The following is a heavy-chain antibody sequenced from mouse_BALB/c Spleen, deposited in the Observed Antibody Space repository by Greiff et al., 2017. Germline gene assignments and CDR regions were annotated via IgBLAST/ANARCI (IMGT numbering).Heavy chain of an antibody. CDR3: AIYYDHVEGFAY. Sequence: VQLQQSGPELVKPGASVKIPCKASGYTFTDYNMDWVKQSHGKSLEWIGDINPNNGGTIYNQKFKGKATLTVDKSSSTAYMELRSLTTKDTAVYYCAIYYDHVEGFAYWGQRTLVTVSA. CDR1: GYTFTDYN. J-gene: IGHJ3*01. CDR2: INPNNGGT. V-gene: IGHV1-18*01. D-gene: IGHD1-1*01.